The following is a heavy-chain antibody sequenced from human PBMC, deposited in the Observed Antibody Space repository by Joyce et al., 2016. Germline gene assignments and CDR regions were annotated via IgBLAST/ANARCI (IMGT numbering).Heavy chain of an antibody. CDR1: RITLSSYS. V-gene: IGHV3-48*02. CDR2: ISSRGSNI. CDR3: ARGGGRYSSSSIFGWFDP. D-gene: IGHD6-13*01. J-gene: IGHJ5*02. Sequence: EVLLVESGGGLVQPGGSLRLSCVGSRITLSSYSMNWVRRAPGKGLEWVSNISSRGSNIYYADSVKGRFTIAKDNAKSSLYLQMNSLRDEDTAVYYCARGGGRYSSSSIFGWFDPWGQGTLVTVSS.